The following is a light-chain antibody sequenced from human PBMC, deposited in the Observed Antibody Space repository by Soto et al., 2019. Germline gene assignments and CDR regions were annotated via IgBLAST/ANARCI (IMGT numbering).Light chain of an antibody. CDR1: QNVNNL. CDR2: GAS. Sequence: IVLTQSPASLSVSPGEGATLSCRASQNVNNLLAWYQQKPGRPPRLLIYGASTRATGIPARFSGSGSGTEFTLSTSSLHSEEFAVYYCQQYNKWPITFGLGTRLE. V-gene: IGKV3-15*01. CDR3: QQYNKWPIT. J-gene: IGKJ5*01.